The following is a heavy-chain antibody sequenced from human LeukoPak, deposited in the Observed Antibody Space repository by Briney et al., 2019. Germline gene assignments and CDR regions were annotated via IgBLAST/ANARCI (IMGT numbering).Heavy chain of an antibody. CDR2: ISSSSSYI. CDR3: ARSGVSDYYYYMDV. CDR1: GFTFSSYS. D-gene: IGHD3-3*01. J-gene: IGHJ6*03. V-gene: IGHV3-21*01. Sequence: GGSLRLSCAASGFTFSSYSMNWVRQAPGKGLEGVSSISSSSSYIYYADSVKGRFTISRDNAKNSLYLQMNSLRAEDTAVYYCARSGVSDYYYYMDVWGKGTTVTVSS.